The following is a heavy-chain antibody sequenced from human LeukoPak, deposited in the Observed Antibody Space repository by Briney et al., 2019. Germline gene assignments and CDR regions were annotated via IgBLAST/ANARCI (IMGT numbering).Heavy chain of an antibody. CDR2: IKHDGSEK. J-gene: IGHJ4*02. CDR1: GFTFTSHW. Sequence: GGSLRLSCAASGFTFTSHWMTWVRQAPGKGLEWVANIKHDGSEKYYVDSVKGRFTISRDNANNSLYLQMNSLRAEDMAVYYCARGSGCYENFDHWGQGTLVTVSP. V-gene: IGHV3-7*03. CDR3: ARGSGCYENFDH. D-gene: IGHD6-19*01.